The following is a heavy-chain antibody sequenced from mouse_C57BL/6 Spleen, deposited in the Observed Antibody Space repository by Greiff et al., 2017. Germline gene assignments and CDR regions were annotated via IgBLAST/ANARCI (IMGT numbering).Heavy chain of an antibody. CDR2: INPNNGGT. D-gene: IGHD1-1*01. Sequence: VQLQQSGPELVKPGASVKISCKASGYTFTDYYMNWVKQSHGKSLEWIGDINPNNGGTSYNQKFKGKATLTVDKSSSTAYMELRSLTSEDSAVXYCARRIYYYFDYWGQGTTLTVSS. J-gene: IGHJ2*01. V-gene: IGHV1-26*01. CDR1: GYTFTDYY. CDR3: ARRIYYYFDY.